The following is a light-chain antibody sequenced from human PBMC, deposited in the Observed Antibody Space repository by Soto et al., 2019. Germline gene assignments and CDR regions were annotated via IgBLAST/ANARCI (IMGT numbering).Light chain of an antibody. J-gene: IGKJ1*01. CDR3: QQYYDFRT. CDR2: EAS. CDR1: QGVSTW. V-gene: IGKV1-5*03. Sequence: IQMNQSPSTLSGSVGDRVTITCRASQGVSTWLAWYQHKPGQAPKLLIYEASKLQSGVPSRFSASGSVRDFTLTITSLQPEDSATYYCQQYYDFRTFGQGTNVDIK.